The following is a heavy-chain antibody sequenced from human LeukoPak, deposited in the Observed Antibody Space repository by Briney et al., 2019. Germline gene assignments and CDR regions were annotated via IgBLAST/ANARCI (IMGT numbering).Heavy chain of an antibody. V-gene: IGHV1-58*02. Sequence: GASVKVSCKASGFTFTSSAMQWVRQARGQRLEWIGWIVVGSGNTNYAQKFQERVTITRDMSTSTAYMELSSLRAEDTAVYYCAKDGSGSYRTTRIDYWGRGTLVTVSS. CDR1: GFTFTSSA. CDR3: AKDGSGSYRTTRIDY. CDR2: IVVGSGNT. D-gene: IGHD3-10*01. J-gene: IGHJ4*02.